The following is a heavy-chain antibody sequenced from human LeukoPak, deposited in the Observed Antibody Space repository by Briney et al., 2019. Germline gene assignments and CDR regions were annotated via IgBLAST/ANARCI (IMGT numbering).Heavy chain of an antibody. J-gene: IGHJ4*02. CDR3: AKMGGSIAARPNYFDY. Sequence: GGSLRLSCAASGFTFSSYAMNWVRQAPGKGLEWVSAISGSGGSTYYADPVKGRFTISRDNSKNTLYLQMNSLRAEDTAIYYCAKMGGSIAARPNYFDYWGQGTLVTVSS. CDR2: ISGSGGST. D-gene: IGHD6-6*01. CDR1: GFTFSSYA. V-gene: IGHV3-23*01.